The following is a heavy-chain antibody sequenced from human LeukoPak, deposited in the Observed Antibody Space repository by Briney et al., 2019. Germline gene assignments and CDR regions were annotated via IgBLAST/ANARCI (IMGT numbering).Heavy chain of an antibody. Sequence: KASETLSLTCAVYGETFIHNFRTWIRQPPGKGLEWIGQINHSGSTYYNPSLKSRVTILVDTSKNQFSLKLTSVTAADTAVYYCARAMPYFYGSIAVPGTIDYWGQGILVTVSS. CDR2: INHSGST. V-gene: IGHV4-34*01. J-gene: IGHJ4*02. CDR3: ARAMPYFYGSIAVPGTIDY. D-gene: IGHD6-19*01. CDR1: GETFIHNF.